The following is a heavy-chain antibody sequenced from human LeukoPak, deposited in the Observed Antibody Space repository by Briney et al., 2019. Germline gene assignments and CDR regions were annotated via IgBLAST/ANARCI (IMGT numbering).Heavy chain of an antibody. CDR2: IYYSGST. V-gene: IGHV4-59*01. D-gene: IGHD6-13*01. J-gene: IGHJ4*02. CDR1: GGSITRYY. Sequence: SETLSLTCTVSGGSITRYYWTWIRQPPGKGLEWIGYIYYSGSTNYNPSLKSRVTISVDTSKNQFSLKLSSVTAADTAVYYCARGSSSWTHFDYWGQGTLVTVSS. CDR3: ARGSSSWTHFDY.